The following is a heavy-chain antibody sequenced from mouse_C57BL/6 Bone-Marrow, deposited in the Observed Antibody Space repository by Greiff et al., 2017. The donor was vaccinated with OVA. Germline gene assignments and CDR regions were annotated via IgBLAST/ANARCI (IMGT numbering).Heavy chain of an antibody. J-gene: IGHJ2*01. D-gene: IGHD2-5*01. Sequence: QVQLQQSGPELVKPGASVKISCKASGYAFSSSWMNWVKQRPGKGLEWIGRIYPGDGDTNYNGKFKGKATLTADKSSSTAYMQLSSLTSEDSAVYYCARDYSNYGFDYWGQGTTLTVSS. CDR1: GYAFSSSW. CDR3: ARDYSNYGFDY. CDR2: IYPGDGDT. V-gene: IGHV1-82*01.